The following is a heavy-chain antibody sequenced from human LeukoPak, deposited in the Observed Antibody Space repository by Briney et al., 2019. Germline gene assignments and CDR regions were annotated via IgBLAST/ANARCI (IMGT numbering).Heavy chain of an antibody. Sequence: SETLSLTCTVSGGSISGCYCSWIRQPPGKGLEWIGYVYYSGTTNYNPSLMSRVTISMDTSKNQFSLKLNSVTAADTAVYYCARGNNRRSFDYWGQGTLVTVSS. CDR1: GGSISGCY. D-gene: IGHD1-14*01. V-gene: IGHV4-59*01. CDR2: VYYSGTT. CDR3: ARGNNRRSFDY. J-gene: IGHJ4*02.